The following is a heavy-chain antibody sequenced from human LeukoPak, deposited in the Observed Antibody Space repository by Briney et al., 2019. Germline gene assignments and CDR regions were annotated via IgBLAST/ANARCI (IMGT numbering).Heavy chain of an antibody. CDR3: ARGALNYYYYGMDV. Sequence: GGSLRLSCAASGFTFYDYGMSWVRHAPGKGLEWVSGINWNGGSTVYADSVKGRFTISRDNAKNSLYLQMNSLRAEDTALYHCARGALNYYYYGMDVWGQGTTVTVSS. V-gene: IGHV3-20*01. CDR2: INWNGGST. CDR1: GFTFYDYG. J-gene: IGHJ6*02.